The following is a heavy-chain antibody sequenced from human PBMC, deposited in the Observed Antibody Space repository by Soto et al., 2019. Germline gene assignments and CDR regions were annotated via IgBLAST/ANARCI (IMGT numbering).Heavy chain of an antibody. V-gene: IGHV3-21*01. D-gene: IGHD3-10*01. CDR2: ISSSSSYI. CDR3: ARDRDYYPWPQNAFDI. CDR1: GFTFSSYS. Sequence: EVQLVESGGGLVKPGGSLRLSCAASGFTFSSYSMNWVRQAPGKGLEWVSSISSSSSYIYYADSVKGRFTISRDNAKNSLYLQMNSLRAEDTAVYYCARDRDYYPWPQNAFDIWGQGTMVTVSS. J-gene: IGHJ3*02.